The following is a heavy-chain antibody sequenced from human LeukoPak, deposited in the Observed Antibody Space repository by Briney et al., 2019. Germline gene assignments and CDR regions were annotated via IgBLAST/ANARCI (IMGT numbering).Heavy chain of an antibody. CDR1: GGSISSGSYY. CDR3: ARGRGGVVPAEAYYYYYMDV. D-gene: IGHD2-2*01. V-gene: IGHV4-61*02. CDR2: IYTSGST. Sequence: SQTLSLTCTVSGGSISSGSYYWSWIRQPAGKGLEWIGRIYTSGSTNYNPSLKSRVTISVDTSKNQFSLKLSSVTAADTAVYYCARGRGGVVPAEAYYYYYMDVWGKGTTVTVSS. J-gene: IGHJ6*03.